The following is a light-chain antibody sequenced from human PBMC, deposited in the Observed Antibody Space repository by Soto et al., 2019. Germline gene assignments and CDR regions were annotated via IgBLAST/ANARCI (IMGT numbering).Light chain of an antibody. CDR2: DNN. V-gene: IGLV1-51*01. J-gene: IGLJ2*01. CDR3: GTWDTNLSAGV. Sequence: QSVLTQPRSVSAAPGQKVTISCSGSSSNIENNYVSWYQQLPGTAPKLLIYDNNKRPSGIPDRFSGSKSGTSATLDITGLQSGDEADYYCGTWDTNLSAGVFGGGTKLTV. CDR1: SSNIENNY.